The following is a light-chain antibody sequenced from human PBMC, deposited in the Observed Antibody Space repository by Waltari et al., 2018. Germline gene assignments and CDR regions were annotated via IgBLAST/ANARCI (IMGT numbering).Light chain of an antibody. CDR3: SSFTSASTVGVI. J-gene: IGLJ2*01. V-gene: IGLV2-14*03. Sequence: QSALTQPASVSGSPGQSITISCTGTSSDFGHYNYFSWYQQRPGKAPKLMIYDVSYRPSGISSRFSGSKSGSTASLTIYGLQAEDEADYYCSSFTSASTVGVIFGGGTKLTVL. CDR1: SSDFGHYNY. CDR2: DVS.